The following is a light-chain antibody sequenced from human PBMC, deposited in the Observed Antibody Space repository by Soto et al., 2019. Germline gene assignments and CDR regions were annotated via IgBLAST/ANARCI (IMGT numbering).Light chain of an antibody. Sequence: QLVLTQPPSVSGAPGQRVTISCTGSSSNIGAGYDVHWYQQLPGTAPKLLIYGNSNRPSGVPDRFSGSKSGTSASLATTGLQAEDEADYYCQSYDSSLSTWVFGGGTKLTVL. CDR3: QSYDSSLSTWV. V-gene: IGLV1-40*01. J-gene: IGLJ3*02. CDR1: SSNIGAGYD. CDR2: GNS.